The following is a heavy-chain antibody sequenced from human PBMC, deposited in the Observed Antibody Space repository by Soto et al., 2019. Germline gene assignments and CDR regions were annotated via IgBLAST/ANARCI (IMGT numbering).Heavy chain of an antibody. CDR3: ARGIPRRGYLSWDAFDI. J-gene: IGHJ3*02. Sequence: VQLVQSGAEVKKPGSSVKVSCKASGGSLSNYAISWVRQAPGQGLKWMGGIIPVLGTANYPQKSQGRVTITTDESTSVAYMELRSLRSDDTAVYYCARGIPRRGYLSWDAFDIWGQGTMVTVSS. V-gene: IGHV1-69*01. CDR2: IIPVLGTA. D-gene: IGHD3-16*02. CDR1: GGSLSNYA.